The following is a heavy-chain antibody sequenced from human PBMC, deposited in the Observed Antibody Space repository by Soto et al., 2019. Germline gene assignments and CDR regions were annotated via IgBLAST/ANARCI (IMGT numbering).Heavy chain of an antibody. Sequence: SETLSLTCTVSGGSISSYYWSWIRQPPGKGLEWIGYIYYSGSTNYNPSLKSRVTISVDTSKNQFSLKLSSVTAADTAVYYCASAVRGVITNNWFDPWGQGTLVTVSS. V-gene: IGHV4-59*01. CDR2: IYYSGST. J-gene: IGHJ5*02. CDR1: GGSISSYY. CDR3: ASAVRGVITNNWFDP. D-gene: IGHD3-10*01.